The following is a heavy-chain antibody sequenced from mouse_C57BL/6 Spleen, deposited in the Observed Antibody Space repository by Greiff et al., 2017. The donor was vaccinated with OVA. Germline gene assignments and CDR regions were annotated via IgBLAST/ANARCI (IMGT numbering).Heavy chain of an antibody. CDR2: IDPENGDT. CDR1: GFNIKDDY. CDR3: TKTTTALVDV. Sequence: DVKLVESGAELVRPGASVKLSCTASGFNIKDDYMHWVKQRPEQGLEWIGWIDPENGDTEYASKFQGKATITADTSSNTAYLQLSSLTSEDTAVYYCTKTTTALVDVWGTGTTVTVSS. J-gene: IGHJ1*03. D-gene: IGHD1-2*01. V-gene: IGHV14-4*01.